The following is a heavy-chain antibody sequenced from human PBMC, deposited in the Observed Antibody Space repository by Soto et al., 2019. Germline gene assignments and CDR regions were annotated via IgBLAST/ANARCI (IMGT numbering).Heavy chain of an antibody. CDR1: GFTFSSYG. Sequence: QVQLVESGGGVVQPGRSLRLSCAASGFTFSSYGMHWVRQAPGKGLEWVAVISYDGSNKYYADSVKGRFTISRDNSKNTLHLQMNSLRAEDTAVYYCAKDSHRVTAILDYWGQGTLVTVSS. CDR3: AKDSHRVTAILDY. V-gene: IGHV3-30*18. J-gene: IGHJ4*02. CDR2: ISYDGSNK. D-gene: IGHD2-21*02.